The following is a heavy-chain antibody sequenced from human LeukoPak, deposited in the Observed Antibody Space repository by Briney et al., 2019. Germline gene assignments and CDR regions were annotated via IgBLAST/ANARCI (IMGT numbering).Heavy chain of an antibody. CDR2: IKQDGSEK. V-gene: IGHV3-7*03. Sequence: PGGSLRLSCAASGFTFSSYWMSWVRQAPGKGLEWVANIKQDGSEKYYVDSVKGRFTISRDNSKSTLYLQMNGLRAEDTAVYYCARGYGGYYYGMDVWGQGTTVTVSS. CDR1: GFTFSSYW. J-gene: IGHJ6*02. D-gene: IGHD5-18*01. CDR3: ARGYGGYYYGMDV.